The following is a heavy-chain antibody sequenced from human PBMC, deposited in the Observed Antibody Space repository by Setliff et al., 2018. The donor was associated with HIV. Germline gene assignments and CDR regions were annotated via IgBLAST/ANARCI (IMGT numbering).Heavy chain of an antibody. J-gene: IGHJ4*02. CDR1: GGSFSAYS. D-gene: IGHD2-15*01. CDR2: ISDSGNT. Sequence: SETLSLTCAVYGGSFSAYSWSWIRQPPGKGLEWIGEISDSGNTNYNPSLKSRVTISVDMSKNQFSLKLSSVTAADTAVYYCATMMGGSFDYWGQGTLVTVSS. V-gene: IGHV4-34*01. CDR3: ATMMGGSFDY.